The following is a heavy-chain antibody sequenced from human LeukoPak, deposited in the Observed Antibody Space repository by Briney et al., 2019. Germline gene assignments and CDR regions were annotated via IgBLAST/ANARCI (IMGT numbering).Heavy chain of an antibody. D-gene: IGHD7-27*01. Sequence: PGGSLRLSCAASGLTFSNYAMSWVRQAPGKGLEWVSTITGSGGDTYYADSVKGRFTISRDNSRNTVYLQANSLRAEDAAMYYCAKGRLGIMYYFDYWGQGTLVTVSS. CDR3: AKGRLGIMYYFDY. CDR1: GLTFSNYA. J-gene: IGHJ4*02. CDR2: ITGSGGDT. V-gene: IGHV3-23*01.